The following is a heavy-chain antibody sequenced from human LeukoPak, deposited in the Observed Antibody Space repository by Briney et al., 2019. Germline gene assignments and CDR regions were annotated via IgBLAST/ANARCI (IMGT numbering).Heavy chain of an antibody. D-gene: IGHD3-10*01. CDR1: GFTFSTYG. CDR3: ARGDVNPVGELFN. V-gene: IGHV3-33*08. J-gene: IGHJ4*02. Sequence: GGSLRLSCAASGFTFSTYGMHWVRQAPGKGLEWVAVIWYDGSNKYYADSVKGRFTISRDNSKNTLYLQMNSLRAEDTAVYYCARGDVNPVGELFNWGQGTLVTVSS. CDR2: IWYDGSNK.